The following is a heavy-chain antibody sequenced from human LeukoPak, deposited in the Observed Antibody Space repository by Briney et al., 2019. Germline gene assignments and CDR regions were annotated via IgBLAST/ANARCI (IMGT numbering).Heavy chain of an antibody. D-gene: IGHD1-26*01. V-gene: IGHV1-8*01. CDR1: GYSFSSYD. J-gene: IGHJ1*01. CDR2: VNPNSGNA. Sequence: GASVKVSCQTSGYSFSSYDINWVRQVPGQGLEWMGWVNPNSGNAGYAQNFQGRVIMTRSTASGTAYMELSSLRSEDTAMYFCATSGRMRYLQHWGQGTLLTVSS. CDR3: ATSGRMRYLQH.